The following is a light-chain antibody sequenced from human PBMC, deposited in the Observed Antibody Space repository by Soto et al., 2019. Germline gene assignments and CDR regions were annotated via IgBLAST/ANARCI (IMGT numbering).Light chain of an antibody. V-gene: IGKV1-39*01. CDR1: QTISSY. CDR3: QQSSNIPYT. Sequence: DIQMTQSPSSLSASVGDRVTITCPASQTISSYLNWYQQNPGKAPKLLIYAASSLQSGVPSRFSGSGSGTDFTLTISSLQPEDFATYYCQQSSNIPYTFGQGTKLEIK. CDR2: AAS. J-gene: IGKJ2*01.